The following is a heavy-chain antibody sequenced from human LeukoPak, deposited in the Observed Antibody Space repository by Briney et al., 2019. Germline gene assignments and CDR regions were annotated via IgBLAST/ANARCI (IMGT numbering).Heavy chain of an antibody. CDR1: GYTLTELS. CDR3: ASELRFLEWLSYFDY. V-gene: IGHV1-24*01. CDR2: FDPEDGET. Sequence: ASVKVSCKVSGYTLTELSMHWVRQAPGKGLEWMGGFDPEDGETIYAQKFQGRVTMTEDTSTDTAYMELSSLRSEDTAVYYCASELRFLEWLSYFDYWGQGTLVTVSS. D-gene: IGHD3-3*01. J-gene: IGHJ4*02.